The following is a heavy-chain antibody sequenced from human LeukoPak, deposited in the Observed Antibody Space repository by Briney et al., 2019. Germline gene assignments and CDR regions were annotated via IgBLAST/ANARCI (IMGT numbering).Heavy chain of an antibody. CDR2: IIPIFGTA. Sequence: ASVKVSCKASGGTFSSYAISWVRQAPGQGLEWMGGIIPIFGTANYAQKFQGRVTITADKSTSTAYMELSSLRSEDTAVYYCAREIAVAGIDYYYYMDVWGKGTTVTVSS. V-gene: IGHV1-69*06. J-gene: IGHJ6*03. CDR3: AREIAVAGIDYYYYMDV. D-gene: IGHD6-19*01. CDR1: GGTFSSYA.